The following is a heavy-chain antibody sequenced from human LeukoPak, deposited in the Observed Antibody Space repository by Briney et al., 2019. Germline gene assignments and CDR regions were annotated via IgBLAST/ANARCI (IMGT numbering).Heavy chain of an antibody. V-gene: IGHV4-59*01. J-gene: IGHJ6*02. D-gene: IGHD3-22*01. CDR3: ARAEYYYDSSGYYYYCGMDV. CDR2: IYYSGST. CDR1: GGSISSYY. Sequence: SETLSLTCTVSGGSISSYYWSWIRQPPGKGLEWIGYIYYSGSTNYNPSLKSRVTISVDTSKNQFSLKLSSVTAADTAVYYCARAEYYYDSSGYYYYCGMDVWGQGTTVTVSS.